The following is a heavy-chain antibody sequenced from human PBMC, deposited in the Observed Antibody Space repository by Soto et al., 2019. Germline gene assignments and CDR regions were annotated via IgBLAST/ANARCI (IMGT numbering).Heavy chain of an antibody. V-gene: IGHV3-72*01. Sequence: EVQLVESGGGLVKPGGSLRLSCAASGFTFSDHYMDWVRQAPGKGLEWVARSRNRVNRHTTEYAASVKGRFTISRDESKSSLYLQMNSLKIEDTAVYYCTRGLLGGAPSYTFHGMDVWGQGTTVTVSS. CDR1: GFTFSDHY. J-gene: IGHJ6*01. D-gene: IGHD1-26*01. CDR3: TRGLLGGAPSYTFHGMDV. CDR2: SRNRVNRHTT.